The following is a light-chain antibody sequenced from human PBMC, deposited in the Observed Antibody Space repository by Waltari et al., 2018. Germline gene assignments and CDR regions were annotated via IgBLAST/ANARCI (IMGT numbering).Light chain of an antibody. V-gene: IGLV7-43*01. J-gene: IGLJ2*01. CDR1: TGAVTSGNY. Sequence: QTVVTQEPSLTVSPGGTITLTCASSTGAVTSGNYPNWFQQKPGPAPRPLIYTTNNKHSWTPARFAGSLLGGKAALTLSGVQPEDEADYYCLIYYGGIVVFGGGTKLTVL. CDR3: LIYYGGIVV. CDR2: TTN.